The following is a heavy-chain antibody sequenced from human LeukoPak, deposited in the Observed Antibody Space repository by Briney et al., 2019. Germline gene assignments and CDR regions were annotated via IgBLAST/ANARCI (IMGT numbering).Heavy chain of an antibody. CDR2: IIPIFGTA. CDR1: GGTFSSYA. D-gene: IGHD3-22*01. J-gene: IGHJ4*02. Sequence: GASVKVSCKASGGTFSSYAISWVRQAPGQGLEWMGRIIPIFGTANYAQKFQGRVTITTGESTSTAYMELSSLRSEDTAVYYCASTPYDGCGYLRTWGQGTLVTLSS. CDR3: ASTPYDGCGYLRT. V-gene: IGHV1-69*05.